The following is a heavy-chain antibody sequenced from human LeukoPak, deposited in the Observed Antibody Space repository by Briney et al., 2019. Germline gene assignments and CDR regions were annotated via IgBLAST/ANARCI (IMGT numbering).Heavy chain of an antibody. J-gene: IGHJ4*02. CDR3: ARDDGSGWYGY. V-gene: IGHV3-74*01. D-gene: IGHD6-19*01. CDR2: INSDGSST. Sequence: GGSLRLSCAASGFTFSRYWMHWVRQAPGKGLVWVSRINSDGSSTSYADSVEGRFTISRDNAKNTLYLQMNSLRAEDTAVYYCARDDGSGWYGYWGQGTLVTVSS. CDR1: GFTFSRYW.